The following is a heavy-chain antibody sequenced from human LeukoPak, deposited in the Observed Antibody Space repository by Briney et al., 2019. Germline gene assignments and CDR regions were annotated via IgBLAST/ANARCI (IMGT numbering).Heavy chain of an antibody. CDR2: INPNSGGT. CDR1: GYTFSAYY. CDR3: ARDWEGLGEYWYFDL. Sequence: ASVKVSCKASGYTFSAYYMHWVRQAPGQGPEWMGWINPNSGGTNYAQKFQGRVTMTRDTSISTAYMELSRLRSDDTAVYYCARDWEGLGEYWYFDLWGRGTLVTVSS. V-gene: IGHV1-2*02. J-gene: IGHJ2*01. D-gene: IGHD1-26*01.